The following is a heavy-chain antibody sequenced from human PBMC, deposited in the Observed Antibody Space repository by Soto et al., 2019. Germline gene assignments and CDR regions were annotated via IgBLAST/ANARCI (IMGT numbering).Heavy chain of an antibody. Sequence: QVQLVQSGAEVKKPGSSVKVSCKASGGTFSSYAISWVRQAPGQGLEWMGGIIPIFGTANYAQKFQGRVTITAAEATSTAYMELSSLRSEDTAVYYCARGVAARPHYYYGMDVWGQGTTVTVSS. CDR3: ARGVAARPHYYYGMDV. CDR2: IIPIFGTA. CDR1: GGTFSSYA. D-gene: IGHD6-6*01. J-gene: IGHJ6*02. V-gene: IGHV1-69*01.